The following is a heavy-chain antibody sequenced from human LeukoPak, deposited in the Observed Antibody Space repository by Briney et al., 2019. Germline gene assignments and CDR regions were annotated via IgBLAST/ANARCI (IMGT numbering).Heavy chain of an antibody. V-gene: IGHV4-61*02. CDR3: ARKSLTGYYYYMDV. D-gene: IGHD1-1*01. Sequence: TLSLTCTVSGGSISSGSYYWSWIRQPAGKGLEWIGRIYTSGSTNYNPSLKSRVTISVDKSKNQFSLKLSSVTAADTAVYYCARKSLTGYYYYMDVWGKGTTVTVSS. CDR1: GGSISSGSYY. CDR2: IYTSGST. J-gene: IGHJ6*03.